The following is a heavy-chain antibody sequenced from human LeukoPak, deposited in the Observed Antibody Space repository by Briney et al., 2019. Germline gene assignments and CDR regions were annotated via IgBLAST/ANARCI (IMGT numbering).Heavy chain of an antibody. V-gene: IGHV1-46*01. CDR3: ARDPEWELRSNAFDT. J-gene: IGHJ3*02. D-gene: IGHD1-26*01. CDR2: INPSGGST. Sequence: ASVKVSCKASGYTFTSYYMHWVRQAPGQGLEWMGIINPSGGSTNYAQKFQGRVTMTRDTSTSTVYMELSSLRSEDTAVYYCARDPEWELRSNAFDTWGQGTMVTVSA. CDR1: GYTFTSYY.